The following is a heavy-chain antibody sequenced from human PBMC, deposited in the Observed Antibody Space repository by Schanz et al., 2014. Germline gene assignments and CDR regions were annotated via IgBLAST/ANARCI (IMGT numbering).Heavy chain of an antibody. J-gene: IGHJ4*02. CDR3: ARGGPAYYFDD. CDR2: ISGDHRNT. V-gene: IGHV3-23*01. Sequence: EVHLLESGGGLVPPGGSLRLSCAASGFNFSDYAMCWVRQAPGKGLEWVSSISGDHRNTFYADSVKGRFTISRDNSKNTVYIQMNSLRAEDTAVYYCARGGPAYYFDDWGQGTLVTVSS. CDR1: GFNFSDYA.